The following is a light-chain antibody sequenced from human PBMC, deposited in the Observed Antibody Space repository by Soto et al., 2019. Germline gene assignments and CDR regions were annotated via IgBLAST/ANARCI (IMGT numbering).Light chain of an antibody. CDR3: QQLSRYPLT. CDR1: QSIRSW. V-gene: IGKV1-5*03. CDR2: KAS. J-gene: IGKJ4*01. Sequence: IHMTPSPSTLSASVGDRVTITCRASQSIRSWLAWYQQKPGKAPKLLIYKASGLESGVPSRFSGSGSGTEFTLTISSLQPDDFATYYCQQLSRYPLTFGGGTKVDIK.